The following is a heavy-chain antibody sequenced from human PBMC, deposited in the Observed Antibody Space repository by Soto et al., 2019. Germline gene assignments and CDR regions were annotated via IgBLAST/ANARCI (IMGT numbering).Heavy chain of an antibody. CDR3: AKYLDQQQLPYYSYGMAV. V-gene: IGHV3-30*18. CDR1: GFTFSSYG. CDR2: ISYDGSNK. Sequence: PGGSLRLSCAASGFTFSSYGMHWVRQCPGKGLEWVAVISYDGSNKYYADSVKGRFTISRDNSKNTLYLQMNSLRAEDTAVYYCAKYLDQQQLPYYSYGMAVWGQVTTGTGS. D-gene: IGHD6-13*01. J-gene: IGHJ6*01.